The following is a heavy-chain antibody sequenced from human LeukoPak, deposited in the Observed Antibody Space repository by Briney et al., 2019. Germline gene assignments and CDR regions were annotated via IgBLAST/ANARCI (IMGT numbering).Heavy chain of an antibody. CDR1: GGSISSSSYY. J-gene: IGHJ4*02. CDR3: ASMVRGPRYFDY. V-gene: IGHV4-30-2*01. D-gene: IGHD3-10*01. Sequence: PSETLSLTCTVSGGSISSSSYYWGWVRQPPGKGLEWIGYIYHSGSTYYNPSLKSRVTISVDRSKNQFSLKLSSVTAADTAVYYCASMVRGPRYFDYWGQGTLVTVSS. CDR2: IYHSGST.